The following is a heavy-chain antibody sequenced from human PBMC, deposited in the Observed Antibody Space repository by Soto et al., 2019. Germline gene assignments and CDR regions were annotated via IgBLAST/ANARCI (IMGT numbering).Heavy chain of an antibody. V-gene: IGHV3-7*05. D-gene: IGHD2-15*01. J-gene: IGHJ4*02. CDR2: INQDGSAK. Sequence: EVQLVESGGGLVQPGGPLRLSCAASGFTFIHYYMVWFRQAPGRGLEWVANINQDGSAKYYVDSVKGRFTISRDNAKSSLYLQINSLRAEDTATYYCGRGFGGTHWGQGSLVTVSS. CDR3: GRGFGGTH. CDR1: GFTFIHYY.